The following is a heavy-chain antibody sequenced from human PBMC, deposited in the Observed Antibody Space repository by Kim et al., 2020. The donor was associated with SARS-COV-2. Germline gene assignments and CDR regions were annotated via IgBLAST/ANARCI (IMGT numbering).Heavy chain of an antibody. CDR3: ARVGRFGHGSGTYSYACDM. CDR2: INTDGLTT. CDR1: GFTFSTYW. D-gene: IGHD3-10*01. J-gene: IGHJ3*02. V-gene: IGHV3-74*01. Sequence: GGSLRLSCAASGFTFSTYWMHWVRQAPGKGLEWVSRINTDGLTTNYADSVRGRFTISRDNAKNILYLQMNSLSAEDTAVYFCARVGRFGHGSGTYSYACDMWGPGTMVTVSS.